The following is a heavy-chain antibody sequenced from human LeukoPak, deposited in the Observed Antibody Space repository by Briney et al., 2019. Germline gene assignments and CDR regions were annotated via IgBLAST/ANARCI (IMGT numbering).Heavy chain of an antibody. CDR1: GFSFSSYW. J-gene: IGHJ4*02. CDR3: ARDPPHRFTMIEKDS. D-gene: IGHD3-22*01. CDR2: INTGGSST. V-gene: IGHV3-74*01. Sequence: GGSLRLSCAASGFSFSSYWMHWVRQAPGKGLLWVSRINTGGSSTYYADSVKGRFTISRDNAKNTLYLQMNSLRAEDTAAYYCARDPPHRFTMIEKDSWGQGTLVTVSS.